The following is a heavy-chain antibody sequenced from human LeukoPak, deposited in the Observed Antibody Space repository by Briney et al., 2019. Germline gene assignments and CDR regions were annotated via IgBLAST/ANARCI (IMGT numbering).Heavy chain of an antibody. CDR1: GGSITSYY. CDR3: ARHGLGVDL. CDR2: IYYSGTT. V-gene: IGHV4-59*08. J-gene: IGHJ5*02. Sequence: SETLSLTCSVSGGSITSYYWSWIRQPPGKGMEWIAYIYYSGTTDYNPSLKSRVTISVDTSKTQFSVKLTSVTAADTGVYFCARHGLGVDLWGQGTLVTVSS.